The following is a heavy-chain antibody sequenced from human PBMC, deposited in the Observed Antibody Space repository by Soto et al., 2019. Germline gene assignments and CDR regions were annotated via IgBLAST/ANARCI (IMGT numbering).Heavy chain of an antibody. J-gene: IGHJ4*02. CDR3: ARDKYSGSYYGFFDY. Sequence: ASVKVSCKASGYTFTSYAMHWVRQAPGQRLEWMGWINAGNGNTKYSQKFQGRVTITRDTSASTAYMELSSLRSEDTAVYYCARDKYSGSYYGFFDYWGQGTLVTAPQ. V-gene: IGHV1-3*01. D-gene: IGHD1-26*01. CDR2: INAGNGNT. CDR1: GYTFTSYA.